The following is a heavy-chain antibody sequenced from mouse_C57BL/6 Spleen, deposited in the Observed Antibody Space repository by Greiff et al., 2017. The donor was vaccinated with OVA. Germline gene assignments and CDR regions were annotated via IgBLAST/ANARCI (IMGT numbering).Heavy chain of an antibody. CDR1: GYAFSSSW. CDR2: IYPGDGDT. CDR3: ARSEDYDLSY. D-gene: IGHD2-4*01. V-gene: IGHV1-82*01. J-gene: IGHJ3*01. Sequence: VQLQQSGPELVKPGASVKISCKASGYAFSSSWMNWVKQRPGKGLEWIGRIYPGDGDTNYNGKFKGKATLTADKSSSTAYMQLSSLTSEDSAVYFCARSEDYDLSYWGQGTLVTVSA.